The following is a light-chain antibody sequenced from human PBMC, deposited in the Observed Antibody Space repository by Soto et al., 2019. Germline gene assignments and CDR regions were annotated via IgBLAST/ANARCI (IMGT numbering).Light chain of an antibody. CDR2: GAS. Sequence: EIVLMQSPGTLSLSPGERATLSCRASQSVSSTYLAWYQQKPGQAPRLLIYGASNRATGIPDRFSGSGSGTDFTLTISRLEPEDFAVYYCQQYGSSLWTFGQGTKVEIK. CDR1: QSVSSTY. J-gene: IGKJ1*01. CDR3: QQYGSSLWT. V-gene: IGKV3-20*01.